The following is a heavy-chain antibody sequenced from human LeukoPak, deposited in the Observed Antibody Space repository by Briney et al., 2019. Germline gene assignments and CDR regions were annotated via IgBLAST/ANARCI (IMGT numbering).Heavy chain of an antibody. CDR3: AVEGGYDLDYFDY. CDR2: INAGNGNT. CDR1: GYTFTSYA. D-gene: IGHD5-12*01. J-gene: IGHJ4*02. V-gene: IGHV1-3*01. Sequence: ASVKVSYKASGYTFTSYAMHWVRQAPGQRLEWMGWINAGNGNTKYSQKFQGRVTITRDTSASTAYMELSSLRSEDTAVYYCAVEGGYDLDYFDYWGQGTLVTVSS.